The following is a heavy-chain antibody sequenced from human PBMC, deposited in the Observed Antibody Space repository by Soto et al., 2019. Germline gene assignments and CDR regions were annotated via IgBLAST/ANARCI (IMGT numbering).Heavy chain of an antibody. CDR2: INPGTGAT. Sequence: QVHLVQSGADVRKPGASVKVSCKASGYIFTDYYLHWVRQAPGQRLEWMGWINPGTGATRFAQKFQGRVTMTRDTSITTGYMELSRLTSDDTAAYYCARGGAHCTRGVCLGRYWGQGTQLTVSS. D-gene: IGHD2-8*02. CDR1: GYIFTDYY. V-gene: IGHV1-2*02. J-gene: IGHJ4*02. CDR3: ARGGAHCTRGVCLGRY.